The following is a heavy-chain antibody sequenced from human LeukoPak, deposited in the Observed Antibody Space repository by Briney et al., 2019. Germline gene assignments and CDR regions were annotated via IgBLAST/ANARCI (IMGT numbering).Heavy chain of an antibody. J-gene: IGHJ4*02. CDR2: IYTSGTT. V-gene: IGHV4-4*07. D-gene: IGHD2-21*02. Sequence: SETLSLTCTVSGGSINGYYWSWIRQPAGKGLEWIGRIYTSGTTNYNPSLKSRVTMSVDTSKNQFSLKLSSVTAADTAVYYCARGRNCGGDCYYFAYWGQGTLITVSS. CDR1: GGSINGYY. CDR3: ARGRNCGGDCYYFAY.